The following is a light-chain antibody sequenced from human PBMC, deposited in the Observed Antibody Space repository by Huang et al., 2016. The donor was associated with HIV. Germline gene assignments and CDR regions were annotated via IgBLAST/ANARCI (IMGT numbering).Light chain of an antibody. CDR2: ATS. J-gene: IGKJ5*01. V-gene: IGKV1-12*01. CDR1: QDISSW. Sequence: IQLTQSPSSVSSSEGDTVRITCRVSQDISSWLAWYQQKPREAPILLIHATSIVKSGVPSRFNGSGSGTDFFLTIKSLRPDDFATYYCQQANMYPRAFGQGTRLDIK. CDR3: QQANMYPRA.